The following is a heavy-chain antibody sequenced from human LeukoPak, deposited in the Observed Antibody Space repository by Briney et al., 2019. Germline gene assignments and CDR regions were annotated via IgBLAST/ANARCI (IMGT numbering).Heavy chain of an antibody. CDR3: ARGPPYDFWSGYYSHSYYYYGMDV. D-gene: IGHD3-3*01. J-gene: IGHJ6*02. CDR1: GYTFTSYD. V-gene: IGHV1-8*01. CDR2: MNPNSGNT. Sequence: ASVKVSCKASGYTFTSYDINWVRQATGQGLEWMGWMNPNSGNTGYAQKFQGRVTMTRNTSISTAYMELSSLRSEDTAVYYCARGPPYDFWSGYYSHSYYYYGMDVWGQGTTVTVPS.